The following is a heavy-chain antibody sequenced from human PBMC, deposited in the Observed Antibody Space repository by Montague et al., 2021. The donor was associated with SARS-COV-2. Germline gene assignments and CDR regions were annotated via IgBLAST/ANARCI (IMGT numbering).Heavy chain of an antibody. J-gene: IGHJ4*02. CDR3: ARVGWERRVGDYYFDY. D-gene: IGHD1-26*01. Sequence: SETLSLTCTVSGGSISPYYWGWIRQPPGKGLEWIGNIYYTGSTNYNSSLKSRLTISVDTSENQFSLKVTSVTPADMAVYYCARVGWERRVGDYYFDYWGQGTLVTVSS. CDR1: GGSISPYY. V-gene: IGHV4-59*01. CDR2: IYYTGST.